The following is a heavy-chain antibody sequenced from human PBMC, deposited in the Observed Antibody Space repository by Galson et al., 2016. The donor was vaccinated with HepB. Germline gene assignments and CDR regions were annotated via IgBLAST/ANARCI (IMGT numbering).Heavy chain of an antibody. Sequence: SLRLSCAASGFTVSSHYVSWVRQAPGKGLEWVSVIYNDGTTYYSDSVKGRFTISRDNSKNTVDLQMNSLGAEDTAGYYCARGAGIVVLVLEDCYLDLWGRGTLVTVSS. CDR3: ARGAGIVVLVLEDCYLDL. J-gene: IGHJ2*01. CDR1: GFTVSSHY. CDR2: IYNDGTT. V-gene: IGHV3-66*01. D-gene: IGHD2-15*01.